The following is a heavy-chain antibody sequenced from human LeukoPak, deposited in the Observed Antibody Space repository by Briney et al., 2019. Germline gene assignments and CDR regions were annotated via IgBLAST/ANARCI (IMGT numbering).Heavy chain of an antibody. D-gene: IGHD3-9*01. CDR1: GYTFTSYA. J-gene: IGHJ5*02. CDR3: ARSSYYDILTGYRRSQDWFDP. CDR2: INAGNGNT. V-gene: IGHV1-3*01. Sequence: ASVKVSCKASGYTFTSYAMHWVRQAPGQRLEWMGWINAGNGNTKYSQKFQGRVTITRDTSASTAYMELSSLRSDDTAVCYCARSSYYDILTGYRRSQDWFDPWGQGTLVTVSS.